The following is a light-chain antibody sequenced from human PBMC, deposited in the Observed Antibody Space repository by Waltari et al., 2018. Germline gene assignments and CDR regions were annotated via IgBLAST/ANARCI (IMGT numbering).Light chain of an antibody. Sequence: EIVLTQSPGTLSLSPGERATLSCRASQSVSNSYLAWYQPKLGQAPRRLIYGASSRAPGIPDRFSGSGYGTDFTLTISRLEPEDFAVYYCQQYGSSPLTFGGGTKVEIK. CDR3: QQYGSSPLT. CDR2: GAS. J-gene: IGKJ4*01. V-gene: IGKV3-20*01. CDR1: QSVSNSY.